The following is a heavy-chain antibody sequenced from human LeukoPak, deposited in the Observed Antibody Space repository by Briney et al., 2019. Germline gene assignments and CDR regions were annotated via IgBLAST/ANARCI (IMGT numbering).Heavy chain of an antibody. CDR2: IYSDNT. CDR1: GFTVSSNS. D-gene: IGHD3/OR15-3a*01. Sequence: GGSLRLSCTVSGFTVSSNSMSWVRQAPGKGLEWVSFIYSDNTHYSDSVKGRFTISRDNAKNSLYLQMNSLRAEDTALYYCAKDIRTGYPYDAFDIWGQGTMVTVSS. CDR3: AKDIRTGYPYDAFDI. V-gene: IGHV3-53*05. J-gene: IGHJ3*02.